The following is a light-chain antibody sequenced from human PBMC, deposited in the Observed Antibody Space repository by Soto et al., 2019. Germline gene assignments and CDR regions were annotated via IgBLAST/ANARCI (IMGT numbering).Light chain of an antibody. V-gene: IGKV3-15*01. CDR2: DAS. CDR1: QSVSSN. Sequence: EIGMPQSPATLPASPGERATLSCRASQSVSSNLAWYQQKPGQAPRLLIYDASTRATGIPARFSGSGSGTEFTLTISSRQSEDFAVYYCQQYNNWPPTGTFGQGTKVEIK. J-gene: IGKJ1*01. CDR3: QQYNNWPPTGT.